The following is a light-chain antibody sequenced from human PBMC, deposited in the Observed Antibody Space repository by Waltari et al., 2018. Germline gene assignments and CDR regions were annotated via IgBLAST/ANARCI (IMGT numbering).Light chain of an antibody. J-gene: IGKJ3*01. CDR1: QSVSSN. Sequence: EIVMTQSPVMLSVSPGERVTLSCRASQSVSSNLAWYQQRPGQAPRLLIYATSTRATGVPARFSGSGSGTEFSLTISSLQSEELAVYYCQQYNIGATFGPGTKVDIK. CDR2: ATS. CDR3: QQYNIGAT. V-gene: IGKV3-15*01.